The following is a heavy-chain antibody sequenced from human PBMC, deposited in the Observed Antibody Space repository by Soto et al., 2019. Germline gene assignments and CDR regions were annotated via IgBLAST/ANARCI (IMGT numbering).Heavy chain of an antibody. J-gene: IGHJ4*01. D-gene: IGHD3-10*01. V-gene: IGHV5-51*01. CDR2: IYPGDSDT. Sequence: GESLKISCKGSGYSFTNYWIGWVRQMPGKGLEWVGIIYPGDSDTRYSPSFEGHVTISVDKSISTAFLQWNSLKASDNAIYYCARHSTSAPKDYWGQGTLVTVSS. CDR3: ARHSTSAPKDY. CDR1: GYSFTNYW.